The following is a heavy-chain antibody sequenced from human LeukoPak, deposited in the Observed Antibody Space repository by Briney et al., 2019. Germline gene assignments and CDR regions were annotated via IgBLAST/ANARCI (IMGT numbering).Heavy chain of an antibody. CDR1: GFTFNSYA. CDR2: ISYDGSNK. Sequence: GGSLRLSCAASGFTFNSYAMHWVRQAPGKGLEWVAVISYDGSNKYYADSVKGRFTISRDDSKNTLYLQMNSLRAEDTAVYYCARDGGYYGSGSYYNPSYWGQGTLVTVSS. D-gene: IGHD3-10*01. J-gene: IGHJ4*02. V-gene: IGHV3-30-3*01. CDR3: ARDGGYYGSGSYYNPSY.